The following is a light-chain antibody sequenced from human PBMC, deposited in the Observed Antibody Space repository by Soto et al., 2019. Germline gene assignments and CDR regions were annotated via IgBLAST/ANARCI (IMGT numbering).Light chain of an antibody. V-gene: IGLV2-8*01. CDR3: SSDAGNDKYV. J-gene: IGLJ1*01. CDR1: SSDVGGYNY. Sequence: QSALTHPPSASVSPGQSVTISCTGTSSDVGGYNYVSWYQHHPGKAPKLMIYEVSKRPSGVPDRFSGSKSGNTASLTVSGLQADDEADYYCSSDAGNDKYVFGSGTKVTVL. CDR2: EVS.